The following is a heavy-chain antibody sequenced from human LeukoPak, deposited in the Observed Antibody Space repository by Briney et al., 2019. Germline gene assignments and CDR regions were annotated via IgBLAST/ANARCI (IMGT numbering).Heavy chain of an antibody. D-gene: IGHD6-13*01. CDR1: GFTFSSYT. J-gene: IGHJ4*02. CDR3: VPIAATGTPFPRFDH. Sequence: GGSLRLSCSASGFTFSSYTMHWVRQAPGKGLEYVSAISSNGGSTYYADSVEGRFTISRDNSKNTLHLQMSSLTAEDTAVYYCVPIAATGTPFPRFDHWGQGTLVTVSS. V-gene: IGHV3-64D*09. CDR2: ISSNGGST.